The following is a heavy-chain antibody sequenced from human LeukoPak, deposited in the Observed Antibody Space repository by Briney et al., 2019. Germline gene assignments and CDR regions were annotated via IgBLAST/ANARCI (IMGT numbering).Heavy chain of an antibody. CDR2: ISDSGGST. CDR1: GFTFSSYA. Sequence: GGSLRLSCAASGFTFSSYAMSWVRQAPGKGLEWASAISDSGGSTYYADSVKGRFTISRDNSKNTLYLQMNSLRAEDTAVYYCAKDGLYFDGSTHIYYFDSWGQGTLVAVSS. D-gene: IGHD3-9*01. V-gene: IGHV3-23*01. CDR3: AKDGLYFDGSTHIYYFDS. J-gene: IGHJ4*02.